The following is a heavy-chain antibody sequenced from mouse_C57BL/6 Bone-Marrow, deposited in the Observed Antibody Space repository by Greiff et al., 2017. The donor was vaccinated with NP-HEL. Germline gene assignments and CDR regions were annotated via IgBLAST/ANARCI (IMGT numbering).Heavy chain of an antibody. D-gene: IGHD2-4*01. CDR2: IYPSDSET. Sequence: QVQLQQPGAELVRPGSSVKLSCKASGYTFTSYWMDWVKQRPGQGLEWIGNIYPSDSETHYNQKFKDKATLTVDKSSSPAYMQLSSLTSEDSAVYYCARTYYDYGESYFDCWGQGTTLTVAS. J-gene: IGHJ2*01. CDR3: ARTYYDYGESYFDC. CDR1: GYTFTSYW. V-gene: IGHV1-61*01.